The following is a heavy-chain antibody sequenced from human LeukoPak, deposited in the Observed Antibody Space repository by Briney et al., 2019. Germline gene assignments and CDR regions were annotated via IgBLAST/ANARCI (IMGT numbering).Heavy chain of an antibody. D-gene: IGHD1-14*01. Sequence: GGSLRLSCAASGFTFTSYWMSWVRQAPGKGLEWVANIKQDGSEKSYVDSVKGRFTISRDNAKNSLYLQMNSLRAEDTAVYYCARITRTNYLDYWGQGTLVTVSS. J-gene: IGHJ4*02. CDR2: IKQDGSEK. CDR3: ARITRTNYLDY. CDR1: GFTFTSYW. V-gene: IGHV3-7*01.